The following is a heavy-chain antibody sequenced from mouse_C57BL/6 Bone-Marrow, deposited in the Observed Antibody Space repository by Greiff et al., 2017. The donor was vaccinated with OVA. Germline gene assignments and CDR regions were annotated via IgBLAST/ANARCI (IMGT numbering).Heavy chain of an antibody. D-gene: IGHD1-1*01. CDR3: AREGSSYEAWFAY. V-gene: IGHV1-42*01. CDR2: INPSTGGT. Sequence: EVQGVESGPELVKPGASVKISCKASGYSFTGYYMNWVKQSPEKSLEWIGEINPSTGGTTYNQKFKAKATLTVDKSSSTAYMQLKSLTSEDSAVYYCAREGSSYEAWFAYWGQGTLVTVSA. J-gene: IGHJ3*01. CDR1: GYSFTGYY.